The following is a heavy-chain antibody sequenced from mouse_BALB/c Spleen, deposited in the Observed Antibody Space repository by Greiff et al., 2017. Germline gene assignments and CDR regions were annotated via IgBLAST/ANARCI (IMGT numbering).Heavy chain of an antibody. V-gene: IGHV3-8*02. CDR3: ARWGLGRGLFAY. D-gene: IGHD4-1*01. CDR1: GDSITSGY. Sequence: EVMLVESGPSLVKPSQTLSLTCSVTGDSITSGYWNWIRKFPGNKLEYMGYISYSGSTYYNPSLKSRISITRDTSKNQYYLQLNSVTTEDTATYYCARWGLGRGLFAYWGQGTLVTVSA. J-gene: IGHJ3*01. CDR2: ISYSGST.